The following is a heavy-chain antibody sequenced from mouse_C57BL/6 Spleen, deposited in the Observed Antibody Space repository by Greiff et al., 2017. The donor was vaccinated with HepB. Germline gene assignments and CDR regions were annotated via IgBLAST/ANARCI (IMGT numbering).Heavy chain of an antibody. J-gene: IGHJ2*01. D-gene: IGHD1-1*01. V-gene: IGHV14-4*01. CDR1: GFNIKDDY. CDR3: TAHPLYYYGVDY. CDR2: IDPENGDT. Sequence: VQLQQSGAELVRPGASVKLSCTASGFNIKDDYMHWVKQRPEQGLEWIGWIDPENGDTEYASKFQGKATITADTSSNTAYLQLSSLTSEDTAVYYCTAHPLYYYGVDYWGQGTTLTVSS.